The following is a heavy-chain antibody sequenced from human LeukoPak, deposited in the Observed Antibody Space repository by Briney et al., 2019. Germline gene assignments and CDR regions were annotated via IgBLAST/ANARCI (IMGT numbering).Heavy chain of an antibody. J-gene: IGHJ4*02. CDR2: INPSGGST. CDR1: GYSFTTYG. CDR3: ARDVGSPTYDFDY. V-gene: IGHV1-46*01. D-gene: IGHD3-16*01. Sequence: GASVKVSCKASGYSFTTYGISWVRQAPGQGLEWMGIINPSGGSTSYAQKFQGRVTMTRDMSTSTVYMELSSLRSEDTAVYYCARDVGSPTYDFDYWGQGTLVTVSS.